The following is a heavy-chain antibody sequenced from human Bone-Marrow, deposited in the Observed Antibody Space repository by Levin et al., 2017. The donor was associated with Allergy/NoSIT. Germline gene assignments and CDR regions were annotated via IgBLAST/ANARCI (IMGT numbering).Heavy chain of an antibody. V-gene: IGHV4-39*01. CDR3: ARQNMSGVYGLFDY. CDR2: LYYSGTT. J-gene: IGHJ4*02. CDR1: GGSISRSIYY. Sequence: SSETLSLTCTVSGGSISRSIYYWAWIRQPPGTGLEWIGSLYYSGTTYYKPSLKSRLTMSVDTSKNQFSLRLASVSAADTAVYYCARQNMSGVYGLFDYWGRGAVVTVSS. D-gene: IGHD3/OR15-3a*01.